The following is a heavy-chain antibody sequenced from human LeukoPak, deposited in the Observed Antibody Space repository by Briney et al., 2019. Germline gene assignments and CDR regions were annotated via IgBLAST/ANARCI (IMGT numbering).Heavy chain of an antibody. CDR3: ARGQPDSGGHYYSWYFDY. CDR1: GFMFGSFS. D-gene: IGHD3-22*01. CDR2: ISSGSVT. J-gene: IGHJ4*02. Sequence: GGSLRLSCAASGFMFGSFSMNWVRQAPGRGLEWVSSISSGSVTYYADSVKGRFTVSKDNARNSLHLQMNNLAVEDTATYFCARGQPDSGGHYYSWYFDYWGQGTPVTVSS. V-gene: IGHV3-21*01.